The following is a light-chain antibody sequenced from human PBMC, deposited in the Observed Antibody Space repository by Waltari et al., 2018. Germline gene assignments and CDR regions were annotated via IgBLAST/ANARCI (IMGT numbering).Light chain of an antibody. CDR1: QPLLYNSNSRNY. Sequence: DIVMTQSPDSLAVSLGARATITCNSSQPLLYNSNSRNYLAWYQQKPGQPRKLLIYWASTRESGVPDRFSGSGSGTDFTLTISSLQAEDVAVYSCQQYYSIPFTFGPGTKVDIK. V-gene: IGKV4-1*01. CDR2: WAS. CDR3: QQYYSIPFT. J-gene: IGKJ3*01.